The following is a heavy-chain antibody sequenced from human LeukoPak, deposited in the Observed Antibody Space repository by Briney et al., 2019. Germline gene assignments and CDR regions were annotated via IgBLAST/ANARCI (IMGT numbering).Heavy chain of an antibody. V-gene: IGHV4-59*10. CDR1: GGSFSGYY. J-gene: IGHJ6*03. D-gene: IGHD1-26*01. CDR2: IYTSGST. CDR3: ARVRGSSGSYEYYHYMDV. Sequence: SETLSLTCAVYGGSFSGYYWSWIRQPAGKGLEWIGRIYTSGSTNYNPSLKSRVTMSVDTSKKQFSLKLSSVTAADTAVYYCARVRGSSGSYEYYHYMDVWGEGTTVTISS.